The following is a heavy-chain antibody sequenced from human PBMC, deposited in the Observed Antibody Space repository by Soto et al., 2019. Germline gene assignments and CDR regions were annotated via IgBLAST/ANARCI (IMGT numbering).Heavy chain of an antibody. D-gene: IGHD3-22*01. CDR3: ARVWYYDSSGYGYYGMDV. Sequence: PSETLSLTCTVSGDSISSYYWSWLRQPPGKGLEWIGYIYYSGSTNYNPSLKSRVTISVDTSKNQFSLKLSSVTAADTAVYYCARVWYYDSSGYGYYGMDVWGQGTTVTVSS. CDR2: IYYSGST. J-gene: IGHJ6*02. CDR1: GDSISSYY. V-gene: IGHV4-59*01.